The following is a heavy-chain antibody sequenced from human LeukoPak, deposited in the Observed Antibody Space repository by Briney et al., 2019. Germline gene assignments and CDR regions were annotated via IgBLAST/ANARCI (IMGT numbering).Heavy chain of an antibody. CDR1: GFTVRNNY. V-gene: IGHV3-66*01. Sequence: GSLRLSCAASGFTVRNNYMSWVRQTPGKGLEWVSVIYSGGSTYYADSVKGRFTISRDNSKNTLYLQMNSLRAEDTAVYYCAKTGSGYLDYWGQGTLVTVSS. CDR2: IYSGGST. D-gene: IGHD3-3*01. J-gene: IGHJ4*02. CDR3: AKTGSGYLDY.